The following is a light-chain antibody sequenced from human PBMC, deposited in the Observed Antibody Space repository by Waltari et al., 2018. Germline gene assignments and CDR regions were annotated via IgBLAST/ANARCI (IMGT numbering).Light chain of an antibody. CDR1: QSILYSSNNKNY. Sequence: DIVMTQSPDSLAVALGERATINGKSSQSILYSSNNKNYLAWYQQKPGQPPKLLIYWASTRESGVPDRFSGSGSGTDFTLTISSLQAEDVAVYYCQHYYSIPRTFGPGTKVDIK. J-gene: IGKJ3*01. CDR2: WAS. V-gene: IGKV4-1*01. CDR3: QHYYSIPRT.